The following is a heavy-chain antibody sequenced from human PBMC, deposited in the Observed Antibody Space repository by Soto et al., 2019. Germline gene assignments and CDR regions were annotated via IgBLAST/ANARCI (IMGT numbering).Heavy chain of an antibody. J-gene: IGHJ5*02. Sequence: SETLSLTCTVSGGSISSYYWSWIRQPPGKGLEWIGYIYYSGSTNYNPSLKSRVTISVDTSKNQFSLKLSSVTAADTAVYYCATNGRDYASGSYPFDPWGQGTLVTVSS. D-gene: IGHD3-10*01. CDR1: GGSISSYY. CDR2: IYYSGST. CDR3: ATNGRDYASGSYPFDP. V-gene: IGHV4-59*01.